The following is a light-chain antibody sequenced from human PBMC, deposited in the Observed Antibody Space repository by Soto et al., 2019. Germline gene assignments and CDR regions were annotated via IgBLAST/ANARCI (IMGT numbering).Light chain of an antibody. Sequence: DIQMTQSPSTLPAAVGDSLTITCRASQGITIWLARYQQKPGKAPTLLTYDASSLEGGVPSSFSGSGSGTEFTLTISGLQPDDFATYYCQQYNSFSWTFGQGPKVDI. J-gene: IGKJ1*01. V-gene: IGKV1-5*01. CDR1: QGITIW. CDR2: DAS. CDR3: QQYNSFSWT.